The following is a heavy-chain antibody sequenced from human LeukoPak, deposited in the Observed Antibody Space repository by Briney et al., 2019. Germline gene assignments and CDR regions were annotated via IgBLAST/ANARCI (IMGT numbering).Heavy chain of an antibody. D-gene: IGHD3-10*01. Sequence: SETLSLTCTVSGGSISSSSYYWGWIRQPPGKGLEWIGSIYYSGSTYYNPSLKSRVTISVDMSKKQLSLKVNSVTAADTAVYYCAMLWFGESTSLYYFDYWGQGTLVTVPS. CDR1: GGSISSSSYY. J-gene: IGHJ4*02. CDR3: AMLWFGESTSLYYFDY. CDR2: IYYSGST. V-gene: IGHV4-39*01.